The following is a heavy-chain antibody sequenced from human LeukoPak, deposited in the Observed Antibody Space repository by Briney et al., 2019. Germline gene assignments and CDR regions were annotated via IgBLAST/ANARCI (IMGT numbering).Heavy chain of an antibody. V-gene: IGHV4-39*01. D-gene: IGHD5-18*01. CDR1: GGSISSSSAY. CDR3: VSPRGFSFGYFDY. Sequence: PSEALSLTCTVSGGSISSSSAYWGWIRQPPGKGLEWIGSIYHSENTYYNPSLKSRVTISADTSKNHFSLTLGSVSATDTAVYYCVSPRGFSFGYFDYWGEGTLVT. J-gene: IGHJ4*02. CDR2: IYHSENT.